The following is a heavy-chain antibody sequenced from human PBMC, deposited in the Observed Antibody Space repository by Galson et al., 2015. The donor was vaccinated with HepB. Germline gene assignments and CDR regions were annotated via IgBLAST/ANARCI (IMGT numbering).Heavy chain of an antibody. V-gene: IGHV3-23*01. J-gene: IGHJ4*02. CDR1: GFTFSSYA. CDR3: AKAYLGANYFDY. D-gene: IGHD7-27*01. CDR2: ISGSGGST. Sequence: SLRLSCAASGFTFSSYAMTWVRQAPGKGLEWVSAISGSGGSTYYADSVKGRFTISRDNSKNTLYLQMNSLRAEDTAVYFCAKAYLGANYFDYWGQGTLVTVSS.